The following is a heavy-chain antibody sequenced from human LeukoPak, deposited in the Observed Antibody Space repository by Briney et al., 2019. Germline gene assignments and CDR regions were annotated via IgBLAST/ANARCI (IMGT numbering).Heavy chain of an antibody. J-gene: IGHJ3*02. V-gene: IGHV3-21*01. CDR3: ARRYYDTTGYAFDI. D-gene: IGHD3-22*01. CDR2: VGRDGSI. CDR1: GFTFNTYT. Sequence: GGSLRLSCVVSGFTFNTYTMNWVRQAPGKGLEWISCVGRDGSIHYADSVKGRITISRDNAKNSLFLQMNSLRAEDTAIYYCARRYYDTTGYAFDIWGQGTMVTVSS.